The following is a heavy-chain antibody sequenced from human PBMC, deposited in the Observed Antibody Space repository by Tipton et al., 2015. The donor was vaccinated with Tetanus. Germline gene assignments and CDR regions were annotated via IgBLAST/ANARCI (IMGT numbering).Heavy chain of an antibody. J-gene: IGHJ6*02. Sequence: SLRLSCAASGFSFTNHGMHWVRQAPGKGLEWVAIISFNGAYEYYAESVKGRFSISRDTSKNTVSLQMNSLRADDTAVYYYAKDLGYCTSTSCYGEPDYDYYYGMDVWGQGTTVTVAS. CDR1: GFSFTNHG. CDR3: AKDLGYCTSTSCYGEPDYDYYYGMDV. CDR2: ISFNGAYE. V-gene: IGHV3-30*18. D-gene: IGHD2-2*01.